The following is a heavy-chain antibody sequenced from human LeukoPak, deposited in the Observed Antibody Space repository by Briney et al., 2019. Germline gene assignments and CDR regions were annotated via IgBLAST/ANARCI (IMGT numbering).Heavy chain of an antibody. CDR2: IIPIFGTA. V-gene: IGHV1-69*06. CDR1: GGTFSSYA. D-gene: IGHD2-8*01. J-gene: IGHJ3*02. CDR3: ARAPVFMSAFDI. Sequence: SVKASCKASGGTFSSYAISWVRQAPGQGLEWMGGIIPIFGTANYAQKFQGRVTITADKSTSTAYMELSSLRSEDTAVYYCARAPVFMSAFDIWGQGTMVTVSS.